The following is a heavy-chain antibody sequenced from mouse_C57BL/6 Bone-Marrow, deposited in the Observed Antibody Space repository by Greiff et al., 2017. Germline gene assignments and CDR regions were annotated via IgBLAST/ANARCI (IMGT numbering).Heavy chain of an antibody. CDR1: GYTFTDYE. V-gene: IGHV1-15*01. J-gene: IGHJ4*01. Sequence: VQLQQSGAELVRPGASVTLSCKASGYTFTDYEMHWVKQTPVHGLEWIGAIDPETGGTAYNQKFKGKAILTADKSSSTAYMELRSLTSEDSAVYYGTRRRGVYYGSSYYAMDYWGQGTSVTVSS. CDR2: IDPETGGT. D-gene: IGHD1-1*01. CDR3: TRRRGVYYGSSYYAMDY.